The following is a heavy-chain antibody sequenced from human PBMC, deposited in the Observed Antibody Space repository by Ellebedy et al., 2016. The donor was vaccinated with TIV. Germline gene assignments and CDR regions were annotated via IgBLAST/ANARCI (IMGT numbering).Heavy chain of an antibody. CDR2: ISAYNGNT. J-gene: IGHJ4*02. CDR3: ARIPATAIVQPYYFDY. D-gene: IGHD2-2*02. Sequence: ASVKVSXXASGYTFTSYGISWVRQAPGQGLEWMGWISAYNGNTNYAQKLQGRVTMTTDTSTSTAYMELRSLRSDDTAVYYCARIPATAIVQPYYFDYWGQGTLVTVSS. CDR1: GYTFTSYG. V-gene: IGHV1-18*01.